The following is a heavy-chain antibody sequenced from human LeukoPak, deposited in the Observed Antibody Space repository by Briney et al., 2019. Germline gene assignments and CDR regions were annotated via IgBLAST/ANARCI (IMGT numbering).Heavy chain of an antibody. V-gene: IGHV1-2*02. CDR1: GYTFTDYY. CDR3: ARRAREYSHDAFDI. J-gene: IGHJ3*02. Sequence: ASVKVSCKASGYTFTDYYMHWVRQAPGQGLEWMGWINPNSRGTDSAQKFQGRFSMTRDTSISTAYMELSRLRSNDTAVYYCARRAREYSHDAFDIWGQGTMVTVSS. D-gene: IGHD5-18*01. CDR2: INPNSRGT.